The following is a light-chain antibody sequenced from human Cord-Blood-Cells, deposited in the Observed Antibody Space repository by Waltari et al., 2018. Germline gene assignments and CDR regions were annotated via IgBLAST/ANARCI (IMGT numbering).Light chain of an antibody. Sequence: EIVMTQPPATLSVSLGESATISCRARQSVSSNLALYQQKPGQAPRLLLYGASTRATGIPARVSGSGSGKEFTLTISSLQSEDFAVYYCQQYNNWPWTFGQGTKVEIK. V-gene: IGKV3-15*01. J-gene: IGKJ1*01. CDR2: GAS. CDR3: QQYNNWPWT. CDR1: QSVSSN.